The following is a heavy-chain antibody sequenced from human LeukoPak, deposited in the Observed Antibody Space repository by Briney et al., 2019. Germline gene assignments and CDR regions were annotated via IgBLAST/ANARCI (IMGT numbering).Heavy chain of an antibody. Sequence: TGGSLRLSCAASGFTFSSYAIHWVRQGPGKGLEWVAYIAHHGSNKYYADSVKGRFTISRDNSKRTLYLQMNSLRAEDTAVYYCAKDGSWSCTDWGQGTLVTVSS. J-gene: IGHJ4*02. V-gene: IGHV3-30*02. CDR2: IAHHGSNK. CDR1: GFTFSSYA. D-gene: IGHD2-8*02. CDR3: AKDGSWSCTD.